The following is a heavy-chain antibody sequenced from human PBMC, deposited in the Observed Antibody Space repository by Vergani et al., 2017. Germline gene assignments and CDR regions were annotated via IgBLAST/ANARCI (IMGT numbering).Heavy chain of an antibody. D-gene: IGHD2-2*01. J-gene: IGHJ6*02. CDR3: ARGVYCSSTSCYGRDYYYGMDV. Sequence: QVQLVQSGAEVKKPGSSVKVSCKASGGTFSSYAISWVRQAPGQGLEWMGRIIPIFGTANYAQKFQGRVTITADESTSTAYMELSSLGSEDTAVYYCARGVYCSSTSCYGRDYYYGMDVWGQGTTVTVSS. V-gene: IGHV1-69*13. CDR2: IIPIFGTA. CDR1: GGTFSSYA.